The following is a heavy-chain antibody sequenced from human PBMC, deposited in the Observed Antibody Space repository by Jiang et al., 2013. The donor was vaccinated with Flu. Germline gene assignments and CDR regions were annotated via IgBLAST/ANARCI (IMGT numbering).Heavy chain of an antibody. D-gene: IGHD2-21*02. CDR2: IWYDGSKK. Sequence: LVESGGGVVQPGMSLRLSCAASGFTFSRYGMHWVRQAPGKGLEWVAIIWYDGSKKFYTDSVTGRFTISRDNSNNTVYLQMNSLRAEDTAVYYCAREDEADYYFDYWGQGTLVTVSS. V-gene: IGHV3-33*01. CDR3: AREDEADYYFDY. CDR1: GFTFSRYG. J-gene: IGHJ4*02.